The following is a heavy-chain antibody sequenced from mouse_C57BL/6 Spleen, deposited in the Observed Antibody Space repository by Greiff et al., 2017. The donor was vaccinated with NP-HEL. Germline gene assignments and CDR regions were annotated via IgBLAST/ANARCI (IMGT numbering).Heavy chain of an antibody. J-gene: IGHJ2*01. D-gene: IGHD4-1*02. CDR3: ARPPTGNRGYYFDY. V-gene: IGHV14-2*01. CDR1: GFNIKDYY. CDR2: IDPEDGKT. Sequence: EVQLQESGAELVKPGASVKLSCTASGFNIKDYYMHWVKQRTEQGLEWIGRIDPEDGKTKYAPKFQGKATITADTSSNTAYLQLSSLTTEDTAVYYCARPPTGNRGYYFDYWGQGTTLTVSS.